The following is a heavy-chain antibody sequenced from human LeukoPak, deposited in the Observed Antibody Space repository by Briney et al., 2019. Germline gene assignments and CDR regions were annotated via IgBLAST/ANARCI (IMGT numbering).Heavy chain of an antibody. D-gene: IGHD2-2*02. CDR1: GFTFCSYA. J-gene: IGHJ1*01. Sequence: GGSLRLSCAASGFTFCSYAMHWVRQAPGKGLEWVAVTSYDGSNKYYADSVKGRFTISRDNSKNTLYLQMNSLRAEDTAVYYCARDMGDIVVVPAAIGYFQHWGQGTLVTVSS. CDR3: ARDMGDIVVVPAAIGYFQH. CDR2: TSYDGSNK. V-gene: IGHV3-30-3*01.